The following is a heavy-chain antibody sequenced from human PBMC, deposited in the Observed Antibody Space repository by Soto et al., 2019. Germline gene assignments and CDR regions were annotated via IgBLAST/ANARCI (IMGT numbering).Heavy chain of an antibody. J-gene: IGHJ4*02. Sequence: ASVKVSCKASGYTFTSYYMQWVRQAPGQGLEWMGIINPSGGSTSYAQKFQGRVTMTRDTSTSTVYMELSSLRSEDTAVYYCARDRSFHTTSGFFDYWGQGTVVTVSS. CDR3: ARDRSFHTTSGFFDY. CDR1: GYTFTSYY. V-gene: IGHV1-46*01. CDR2: INPSGGST. D-gene: IGHD3-3*01.